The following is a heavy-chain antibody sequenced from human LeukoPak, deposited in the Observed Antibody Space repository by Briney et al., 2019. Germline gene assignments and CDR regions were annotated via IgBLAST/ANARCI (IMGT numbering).Heavy chain of an antibody. CDR2: INHSGST. V-gene: IGHV4-34*01. Sequence: SETLSLTCAVYGGSFSGYYWSWIRQPPGKGLEWIGEINHSGSTNYNPSLKSRVTISVDASKNQFSLKLSSVTAADTAVYYCARQVVVVPAARRGLDYWGQGTLVTVSS. J-gene: IGHJ4*02. CDR1: GGSFSGYY. CDR3: ARQVVVVPAARRGLDY. D-gene: IGHD2-2*01.